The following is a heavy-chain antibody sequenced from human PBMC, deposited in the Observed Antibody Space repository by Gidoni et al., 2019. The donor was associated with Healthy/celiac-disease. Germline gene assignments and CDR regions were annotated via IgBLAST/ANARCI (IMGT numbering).Heavy chain of an antibody. D-gene: IGHD3-22*01. CDR1: GFTFSTYG. Sequence: QVQLVESGGGVVQPGRSLRLPCAASGFTFSTYGMHWVRQAPGKGVEWVAVIWYDGSNKYYADSVKGRFTISRDNSKNTLYLQMNSLRAEDTAVYYCAREDPYYYDSSGYYSYDFDYWGQGTLVTVSS. J-gene: IGHJ4*02. CDR3: AREDPYYYDSSGYYSYDFDY. CDR2: IWYDGSNK. V-gene: IGHV3-33*01.